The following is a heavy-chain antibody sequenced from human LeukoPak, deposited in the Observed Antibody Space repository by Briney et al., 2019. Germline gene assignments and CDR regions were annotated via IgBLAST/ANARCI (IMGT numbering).Heavy chain of an antibody. V-gene: IGHV1-69*13. D-gene: IGHD6-19*01. CDR1: GGTFSSYA. CDR2: IIPIFGAA. CDR3: ARLSGGWRLYYFDY. J-gene: IGHJ4*02. Sequence: ASVKVSCKASGGTFSSYAISWVRQAPGQGLEWMGGIIPIFGAANYAQRFQGRVTITADESTSTAYMELSSLRSEDTAVYYCARLSGGWRLYYFDYWGQGTLVTVSS.